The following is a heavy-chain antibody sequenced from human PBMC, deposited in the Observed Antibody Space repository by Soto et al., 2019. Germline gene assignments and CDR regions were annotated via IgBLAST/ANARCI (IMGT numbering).Heavy chain of an antibody. CDR2: FYHSGST. CDR1: GGSISTSSYY. V-gene: IGHV4-39*01. D-gene: IGHD1-20*01. Sequence: QLQLQESGPGLVKPSETLSLTCTVSGGSISTSSYYWDWIRQPPGKGLEWIGSFYHSGSTHYNPSLKSRVTISADTSKNQFSLKLTSVTAADTAVYYCARRGTITVALDFWGQGTLVTVSS. J-gene: IGHJ4*02. CDR3: ARRGTITVALDF.